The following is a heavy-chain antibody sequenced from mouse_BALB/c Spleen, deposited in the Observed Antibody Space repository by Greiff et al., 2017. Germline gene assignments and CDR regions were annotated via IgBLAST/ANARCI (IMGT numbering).Heavy chain of an antibody. Sequence: EVHLVESGGGLVKPAGSLKLSCAASGFTFSSYAMSWVRQTPEKRLEWVASISSGGSTYYPDSVKGRFTISRDNARNILYLQMSSLRSEDTAMYYCARGNYDYDELAYGGQGTLVTVSA. CDR1: GFTFSSYA. CDR2: ISSGGST. CDR3: ARGNYDYDELAY. V-gene: IGHV5-6-5*01. D-gene: IGHD2-4*01. J-gene: IGHJ3*01.